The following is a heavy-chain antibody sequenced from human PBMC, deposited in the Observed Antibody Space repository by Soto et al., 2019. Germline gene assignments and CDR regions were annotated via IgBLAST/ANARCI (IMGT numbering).Heavy chain of an antibody. CDR1: GYSLTSYW. D-gene: IGHD2-15*01. CDR3: ARQGGTHGGKAYYYYGMDV. J-gene: IGHJ6*02. V-gene: IGHV5-10-1*01. Sequence: PGESLKISCKGSGYSLTSYWISWVRQMPGKGLEWMGRIDPSDSYTNYSPSFQGHVTISADKSISTAYLQWSSLKASDTAMYYCARQGGTHGGKAYYYYGMDVWGQGTTVTVSS. CDR2: IDPSDSYT.